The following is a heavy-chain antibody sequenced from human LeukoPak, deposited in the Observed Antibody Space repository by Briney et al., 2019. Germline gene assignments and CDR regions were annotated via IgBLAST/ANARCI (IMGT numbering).Heavy chain of an antibody. J-gene: IGHJ4*02. Sequence: PGRSLRLSCAASGFTFSSYAMHWVRQAPGKGLEWVAVISYDGSNKYYADSVKGRFTISRDNSKNTLYLQMNSLRAEDTAVYYCARDRDGYDDDDYFDYWGQGTLVTVSS. D-gene: IGHD5-12*01. CDR3: ARDRDGYDDDDYFDY. V-gene: IGHV3-30*04. CDR2: ISYDGSNK. CDR1: GFTFSSYA.